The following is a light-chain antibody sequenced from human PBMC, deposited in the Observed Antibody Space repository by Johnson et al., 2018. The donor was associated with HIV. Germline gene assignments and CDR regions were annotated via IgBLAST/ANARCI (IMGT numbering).Light chain of an antibody. CDR3: GTWDSSLNAYV. J-gene: IGLJ1*01. CDR1: SSNIGNNY. CDR2: YTY. V-gene: IGLV1-51*01. Sequence: QSVLTQPPSVSAAPEQKVTISCSGNSSNIGNNYISWYQQLPRTAPKLLIYYTYKRPSGIPDRFSASTSGTSATLGITGLQPGDEADYYCGTWDSSLNAYVFGTGTKVTVL.